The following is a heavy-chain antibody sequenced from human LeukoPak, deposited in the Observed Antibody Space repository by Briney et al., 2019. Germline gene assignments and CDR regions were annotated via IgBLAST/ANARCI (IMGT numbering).Heavy chain of an antibody. Sequence: PGGSLRLSCAASGFTFSSYAMSWVRQVQGKGLDGVSAISGSGGSTYYADSVKGRFTISRDNSKNTLYLQMNSLRAEDTAVYYCAKDTRPYGSGSYYFDYWGQGTLVTVSS. CDR2: ISGSGGST. CDR3: AKDTRPYGSGSYYFDY. D-gene: IGHD3-10*01. CDR1: GFTFSSYA. V-gene: IGHV3-23*01. J-gene: IGHJ4*02.